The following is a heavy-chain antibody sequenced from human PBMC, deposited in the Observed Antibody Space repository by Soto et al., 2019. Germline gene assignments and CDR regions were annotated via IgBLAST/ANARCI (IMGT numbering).Heavy chain of an antibody. J-gene: IGHJ6*02. CDR2: IDPSDSYT. V-gene: IGHV5-10-1*01. CDR1: GYSFTSYW. D-gene: IGHD3-3*01. CDR3: ARLQRFLESESYYYYGMDV. Sequence: RGGSLKISCKGSGYSFTSYWISWVRQMPGKGLEWMGRIDPSDSYTNYSPSFQGHVTISADKSISTAYLQWSSLKASDTAMYYCARLQRFLESESYYYYGMDVWGQGITVTVSS.